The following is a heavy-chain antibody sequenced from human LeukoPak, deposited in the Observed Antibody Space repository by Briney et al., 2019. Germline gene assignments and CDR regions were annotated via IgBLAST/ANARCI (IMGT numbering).Heavy chain of an antibody. V-gene: IGHV3-33*01. J-gene: IGHJ4*02. Sequence: GGSLRLSCAASGFTFSSYGMHWVRQAPGKGLEWVAVIWYDGSNKYYADSVKGRLTISRDNSKNTLYLQMNSLRAEDTAVYYCARHDSSGYFHYWGQGTLVTVSS. CDR2: IWYDGSNK. D-gene: IGHD3-22*01. CDR3: ARHDSSGYFHY. CDR1: GFTFSSYG.